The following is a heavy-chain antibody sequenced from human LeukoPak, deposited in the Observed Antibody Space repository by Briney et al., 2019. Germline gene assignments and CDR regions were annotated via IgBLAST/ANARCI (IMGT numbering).Heavy chain of an antibody. V-gene: IGHV3-23*01. CDR1: GFTFSSYA. Sequence: GGTLRLSCAASGFTFSSYAMNWVRQAPGKGLEWVSAITGSGGSTYYADSVKRLFTISRANSKNTLYMQMNMLTAESTAVYYCAKSLSGFSYGRIDYWGQGTLVTVSS. CDR2: ITGSGGST. D-gene: IGHD5-18*01. J-gene: IGHJ4*02. CDR3: AKSLSGFSYGRIDY.